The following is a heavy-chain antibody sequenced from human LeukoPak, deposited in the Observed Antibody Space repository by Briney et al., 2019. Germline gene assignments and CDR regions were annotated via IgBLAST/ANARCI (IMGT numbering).Heavy chain of an antibody. J-gene: IGHJ4*02. D-gene: IGHD5-24*01. Sequence: GGSLRLSCAASGFTFSSYEMNWVRQAPGKGLEWVSYISSIGSNIYYADSVKGRFTISRDNAKNSLYQQMNSLRAEDTAFYYCTKEQDGSSDYWGQGTLVTVSS. V-gene: IGHV3-48*03. CDR3: TKEQDGSSDY. CDR1: GFTFSSYE. CDR2: ISSIGSNI.